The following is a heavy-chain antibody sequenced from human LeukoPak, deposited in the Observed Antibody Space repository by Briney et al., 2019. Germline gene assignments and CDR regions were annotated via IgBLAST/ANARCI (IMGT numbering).Heavy chain of an antibody. V-gene: IGHV1-18*01. J-gene: IGHJ6*02. Sequence: ASVKVSCKASGYTFTSYGISWVRQAPGQGLELMGWISAYNGNTNYAQKLQGRVTMTTDTSTSTAYMELRSLRSDDTAVYYCARDEGDYGDYSNYYYGMDVWGQGTTVTVSS. CDR2: ISAYNGNT. CDR3: ARDEGDYGDYSNYYYGMDV. D-gene: IGHD4-17*01. CDR1: GYTFTSYG.